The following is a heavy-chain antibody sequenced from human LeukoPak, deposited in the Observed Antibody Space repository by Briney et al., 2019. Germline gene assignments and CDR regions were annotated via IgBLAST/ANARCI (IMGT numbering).Heavy chain of an antibody. Sequence: SETLSLTCTVSGGSISSYYWSWIRQPAGKGLEWIGRIYTSGSTNYIPSLKSRVTMSVDTSKNQFSLKLSSVTAADTAVYYCARDRGSSWGNEFDYWGQGTLVTVSS. CDR1: GGSISSYY. CDR3: ARDRGSSWGNEFDY. V-gene: IGHV4-4*07. J-gene: IGHJ4*02. D-gene: IGHD6-13*01. CDR2: IYTSGST.